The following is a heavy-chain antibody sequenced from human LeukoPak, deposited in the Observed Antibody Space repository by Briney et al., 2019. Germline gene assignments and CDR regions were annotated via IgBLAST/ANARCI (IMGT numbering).Heavy chain of an antibody. V-gene: IGHV5-10-1*01. CDR2: IDPIDSYI. CDR1: GYSFTSYW. J-gene: IGHJ4*02. CDR3: AIYYHQNDY. Sequence: GESLKISCKGSGYSFTSYWINWVRQMPGKGLEWMGRIDPIDSYINYSPSFQGHVTISADKSINTAYLQWSSLKASDTAMYYRAIYYHQNDYWGQGTLVTVSS. D-gene: IGHD3-22*01.